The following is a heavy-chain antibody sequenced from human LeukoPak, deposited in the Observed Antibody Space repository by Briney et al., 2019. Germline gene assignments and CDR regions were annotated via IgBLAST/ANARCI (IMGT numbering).Heavy chain of an antibody. CDR3: ATSPTYYYDSSGYSAFDI. V-gene: IGHV1-18*01. Sequence: ASVKVSCKASGYTFTSYGISWVRQAPGQGLEWMGWISAYNGNTNYAQKPQGRVTMTTDTSTSTAYMELRSLRSDDTAVYYCATSPTYYYDSSGYSAFDIWGQGTMVTVSS. CDR2: ISAYNGNT. J-gene: IGHJ3*02. D-gene: IGHD3-22*01. CDR1: GYTFTSYG.